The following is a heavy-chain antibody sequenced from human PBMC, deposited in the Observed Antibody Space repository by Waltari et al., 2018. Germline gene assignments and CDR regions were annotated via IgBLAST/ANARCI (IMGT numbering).Heavy chain of an antibody. V-gene: IGHV4-4*07. Sequence: QVQLQESGPGLVKPSGTLSLTCTVSGGSINNFYWSWIRQPAGKGLEWIGRIYSSGSTNYNPSLKSRVTMSVDTSKNQFSLRLSSVTAADTAVYYCARPASKGFWSDYGNAFDIWGQGTMVTVSS. D-gene: IGHD3-3*01. CDR1: GGSINNFY. CDR2: IYSSGST. J-gene: IGHJ3*02. CDR3: ARPASKGFWSDYGNAFDI.